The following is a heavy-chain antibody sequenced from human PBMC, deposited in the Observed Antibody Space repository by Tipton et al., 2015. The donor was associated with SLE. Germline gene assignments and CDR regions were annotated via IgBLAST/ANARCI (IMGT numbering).Heavy chain of an antibody. D-gene: IGHD2-21*01. CDR1: GGSIRDTNYF. CDR3: AREVIAVSDSDAFDI. Sequence: TLSLTSTVSGGSIRDTNYFWSWVRQLPGKGLEWIGYIFHTGSAYYNPSLKSRLTLLIDTSKNQFSLSLNSVTAADTAVYYCAREVIAVSDSDAFDIWGQGTVITVSS. CDR2: IFHTGSA. J-gene: IGHJ3*02. V-gene: IGHV4-31*03.